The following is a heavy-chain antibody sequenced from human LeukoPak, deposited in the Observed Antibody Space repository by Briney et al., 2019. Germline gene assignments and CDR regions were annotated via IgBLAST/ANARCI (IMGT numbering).Heavy chain of an antibody. CDR1: GYTFTSYY. D-gene: IGHD5-18*01. CDR3: ARCSYGLVCDY. V-gene: IGHV1-46*01. J-gene: IGHJ4*02. CDR2: INPSGGST. Sequence: ASVKVSFKASGYTFTSYYMHWVRQAPGQGLEWVGIINPSGGSTSYAQKFQGRVTMTRDTSTSTVYMELSSLRSEDTAVYYCARCSYGLVCDYWGQGTLVTVSS.